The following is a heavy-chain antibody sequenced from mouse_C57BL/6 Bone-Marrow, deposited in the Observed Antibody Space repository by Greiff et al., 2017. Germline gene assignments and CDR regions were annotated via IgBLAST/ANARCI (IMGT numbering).Heavy chain of an antibody. Sequence: EVQVVESGAGLVQPGESLKLSCESTEYEFPSHAMSWVRKTPEKRLELVAAINSDGGSTYYPETFERRSTISGDNTYRTPYLQMSSLRSEDTAFYYCARHHGTWYFDVWGTGTTVTVSS. CDR3: ARHHGTWYFDV. CDR2: INSDGGST. J-gene: IGHJ1*03. CDR1: EYEFPSHA. V-gene: IGHV5-2*01.